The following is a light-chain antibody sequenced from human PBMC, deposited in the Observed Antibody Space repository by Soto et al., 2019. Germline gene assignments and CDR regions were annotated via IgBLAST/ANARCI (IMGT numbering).Light chain of an antibody. V-gene: IGKV3-20*01. Sequence: EVVLTQSPGTLSLSPRERATLSCRASQSVSNNYLAWYQHKPGQAPSLLIYGASNRAPGIPDRFSGSGSGSDFALTISRLEPEDFAVYYCQQYADSPRTFGQGTLVEVK. J-gene: IGKJ1*01. CDR1: QSVSNNY. CDR3: QQYADSPRT. CDR2: GAS.